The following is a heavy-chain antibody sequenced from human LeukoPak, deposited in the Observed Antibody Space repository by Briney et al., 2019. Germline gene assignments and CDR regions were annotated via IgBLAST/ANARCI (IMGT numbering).Heavy chain of an antibody. J-gene: IGHJ3*02. CDR1: GFTFSNYW. Sequence: GGSLRLSCAASGFTFSNYWMSWVRQAPGKGLEWVANIKQEGSEKNYVDSVKGRFTISRDNAKNSLYLQMNSLRAEDTAVYYCARDKELTGYYSSAAFDIWGQGTMVTVSS. V-gene: IGHV3-7*01. D-gene: IGHD3-9*01. CDR2: IKQEGSEK. CDR3: ARDKELTGYYSSAAFDI.